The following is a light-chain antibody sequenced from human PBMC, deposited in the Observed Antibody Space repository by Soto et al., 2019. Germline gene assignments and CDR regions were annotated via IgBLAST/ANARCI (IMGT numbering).Light chain of an antibody. V-gene: IGLV2-14*01. Sequence: QSVLTQPASVSGSPGQSITISCTGTSSDVGGYNYVSWCQQHPGKAPKLMIYDVSNRPSGVSNRFSGSKSGNTASLTISGLQAEDEADYYCSSYTSSSTLYVFGTGTKATVL. CDR3: SSYTSSSTLYV. J-gene: IGLJ1*01. CDR1: SSDVGGYNY. CDR2: DVS.